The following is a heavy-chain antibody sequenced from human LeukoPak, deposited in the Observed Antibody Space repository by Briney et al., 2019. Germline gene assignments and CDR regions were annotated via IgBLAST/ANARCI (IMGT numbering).Heavy chain of an antibody. V-gene: IGHV3-33*08. CDR1: GFTVSSNY. CDR2: IWSDGSNQ. CDR3: ARDKGTRALDY. D-gene: IGHD1-1*01. J-gene: IGHJ4*02. Sequence: GGSLRLSCAASGFTVSSNYMNWVRQAPGKGLEWVAMIWSDGSNQYYADSVKGRFTISRDNSKNTVYLQMDSLRAEDTAIYFCARDKGTRALDYWGQGVLVTVSS.